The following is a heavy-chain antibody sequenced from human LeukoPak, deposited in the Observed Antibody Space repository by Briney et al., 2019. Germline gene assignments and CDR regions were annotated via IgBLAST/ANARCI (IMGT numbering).Heavy chain of an antibody. J-gene: IGHJ4*02. V-gene: IGHV3-64*01. CDR3: ARRDYYDSSGYYVPFDY. Sequence: GGSLRLSCAASGFTFSSYAMHYVRQAPGKGLEYVSAISSNGGSTYYANSVKGRFTISRDNSKNTLYLQMGSLRAEDMAVYYCARRDYYDSSGYYVPFDYWGQGTLVTVSS. CDR1: GFTFSSYA. CDR2: ISSNGGST. D-gene: IGHD3-22*01.